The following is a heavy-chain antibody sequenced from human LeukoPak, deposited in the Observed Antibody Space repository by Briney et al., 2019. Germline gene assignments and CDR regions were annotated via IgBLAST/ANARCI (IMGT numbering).Heavy chain of an antibody. J-gene: IGHJ6*02. D-gene: IGHD3-10*01. CDR3: ARVGTAPRYGMDV. CDR1: GGSISSGGYY. CDR2: IYYSGST. V-gene: IGHV4-61*08. Sequence: PSETLSLTCTVSGGSISSGGYYWSWIRQPPGKGLEWIGYIYYSGSTNYNPSLKSRVTISVDTSKNQFSLKLSSVTAADTAVYYCARVGTAPRYGMDVWGQGTTVTVSS.